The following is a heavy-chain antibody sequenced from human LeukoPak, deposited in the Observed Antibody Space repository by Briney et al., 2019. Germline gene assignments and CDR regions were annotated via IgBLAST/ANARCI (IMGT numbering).Heavy chain of an antibody. J-gene: IGHJ6*02. CDR3: ARVPSFGGSYLYYYYGMDV. CDR2: ISYDGSNK. V-gene: IGHV3-30*03. D-gene: IGHD1-26*01. Sequence: GGSLRLSCAASGFTFSSYGMHWVRQAPGKGLEWVAVISYDGSNKYYADSVKGRFTISRDNAKNSLYLQMNSLRAEDTAVYYCARVPSFGGSYLYYYYGMDVWGQGTTVTVSS. CDR1: GFTFSSYG.